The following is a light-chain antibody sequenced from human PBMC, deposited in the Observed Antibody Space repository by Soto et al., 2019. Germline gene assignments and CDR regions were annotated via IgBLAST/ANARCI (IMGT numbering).Light chain of an antibody. V-gene: IGKV3-11*01. CDR3: QQRAGWPLT. CDR1: QYIGGY. J-gene: IGKJ4*01. CDR2: DAA. Sequence: EIVLTQSPATLSLSPGERATLSCRASQYIGGYLAWYQLRPGQGPRLLIFDAASRATGIPDRVSGSGSGTDFTLTTSRLEPEDFAVYYCQQRAGWPLTFGGGTKVEIK.